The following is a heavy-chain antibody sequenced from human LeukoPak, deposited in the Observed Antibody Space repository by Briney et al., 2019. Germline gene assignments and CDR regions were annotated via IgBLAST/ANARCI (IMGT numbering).Heavy chain of an antibody. CDR1: GGSISSYY. V-gene: IGHV4-4*09. J-gene: IGHJ5*02. CDR2: IYTSGST. D-gene: IGHD3-3*01. Sequence: SGTLSLTCTVSGGSISSYYWSWIRQPPGKGLEWIGYIYTSGSTNYNPSLKSRVTISVDTSKNQFSLKLSSVTAADTAVYYCARLNVLRFLEWSFDPWGQGTLVTVSS. CDR3: ARLNVLRFLEWSFDP.